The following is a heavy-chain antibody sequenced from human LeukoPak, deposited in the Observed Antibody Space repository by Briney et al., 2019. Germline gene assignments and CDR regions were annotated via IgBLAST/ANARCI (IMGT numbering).Heavy chain of an antibody. CDR2: IHTSGST. V-gene: IGHV4-4*07. CDR3: ARGDIVVVVAAMVMNDAFDI. CDR1: GGSISNYY. D-gene: IGHD2-15*01. Sequence: SETLSLTCTVSGGSISNYYWSWIRQPAGKGLEWIGRIHTSGSTIYNPSLKSRVTMSVDTSKNQFSLKLSSVTAADTAVYYCARGDIVVVVAAMVMNDAFDIWGQGTMVTVSS. J-gene: IGHJ3*02.